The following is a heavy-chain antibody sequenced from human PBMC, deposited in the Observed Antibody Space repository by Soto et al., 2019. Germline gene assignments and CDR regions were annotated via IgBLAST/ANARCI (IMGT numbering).Heavy chain of an antibody. J-gene: IGHJ5*02. CDR1: GFTFSNYA. Sequence: GGSLRLSCAASGFTFSNYAMTWVRQAPGKGLEWVSGLNGSGGSTSSADSVKGRFAISRDNSKNTLYLQMNSLRAEDTAVYYCAKVPFRPDDSSGYGWFDPWGQGTLVTVSS. V-gene: IGHV3-23*01. CDR3: AKVPFRPDDSSGYGWFDP. CDR2: LNGSGGST. D-gene: IGHD3-22*01.